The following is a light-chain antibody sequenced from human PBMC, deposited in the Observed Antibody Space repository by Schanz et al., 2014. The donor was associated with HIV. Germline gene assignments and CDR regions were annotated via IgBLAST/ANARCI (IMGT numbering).Light chain of an antibody. CDR3: KHYSSYPYS. CDR2: KAS. V-gene: IGKV1-5*03. Sequence: IQMTQSPATLYASVGDRVTITCRTSQSIGNSLAWLQQKPGRAPKVLIYKASTLESGVPSTFRGSGSGTDFTLTISSLQPDDFATYYGKHYSSYPYSFGQGTEVET. J-gene: IGKJ2*01. CDR1: QSIGNS.